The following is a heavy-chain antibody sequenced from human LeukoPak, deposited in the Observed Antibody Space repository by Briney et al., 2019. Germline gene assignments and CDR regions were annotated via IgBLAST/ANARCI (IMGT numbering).Heavy chain of an antibody. V-gene: IGHV3-13*01. CDR2: IGTAGDT. CDR3: ARLYGGYVAGDY. J-gene: IGHJ4*02. Sequence: GGSLRLSCAASGFTFSSYDMHWVRQATGKGLEWVSAIGTAGDTYYPGSVKGRFTISRENAKNSLYLQMNSLRAGDTAVYYCARLYGGYVAGDYWGQGTLVTVSS. D-gene: IGHD5-12*01. CDR1: GFTFSSYD.